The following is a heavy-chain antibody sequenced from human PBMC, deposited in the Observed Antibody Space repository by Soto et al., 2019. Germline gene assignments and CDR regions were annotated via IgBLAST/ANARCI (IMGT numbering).Heavy chain of an antibody. Sequence: GGSLRLSCVASGFTFSSYSMNWVRQAPGKGLEWVSYISSSSSTIYYADSVKGRFTISRDNAKNSLYLQMNSLRDEDTAVYYCARGYSGYDRTGGFDYWGQGTLVTVSS. J-gene: IGHJ4*02. CDR3: ARGYSGYDRTGGFDY. CDR2: ISSSSSTI. D-gene: IGHD5-12*01. V-gene: IGHV3-48*02. CDR1: GFTFSSYS.